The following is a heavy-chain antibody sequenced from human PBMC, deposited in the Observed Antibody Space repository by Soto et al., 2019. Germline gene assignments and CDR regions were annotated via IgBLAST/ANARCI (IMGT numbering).Heavy chain of an antibody. CDR3: VKDGGYCSSSSCYAPRNHYFDS. CDR1: RFTLSSYA. Sequence: LRLSCAASRFTLSSYAMHWVRQAPGKGLEWVAVSSYDGSVKQYVDSVRGRFTISRDNSKNSLFLQMNSLAAADTAVYYCVKDGGYCSSSSCYAPRNHYFDSWGQGTLVTVSS. CDR2: SSYDGSVK. D-gene: IGHD2-2*01. J-gene: IGHJ4*02. V-gene: IGHV3-30*18.